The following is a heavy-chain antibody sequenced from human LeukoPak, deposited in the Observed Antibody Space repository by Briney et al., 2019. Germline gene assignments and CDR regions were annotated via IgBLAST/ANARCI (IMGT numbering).Heavy chain of an antibody. CDR1: GGSISSYY. D-gene: IGHD6-6*01. J-gene: IGHJ2*01. CDR3: AEGISNSFWYFDL. V-gene: IGHV4-59*04. CDR2: IYYSGST. Sequence: SETLSLTCTVSGGSISSYYWSWIRQPPGKGLEWIGYIYYSGSTYYNPSLKSRVTISVDTSKNQFSLKLSSVTAADTAVYYCAEGISNSFWYFDLWGRGALVSVSS.